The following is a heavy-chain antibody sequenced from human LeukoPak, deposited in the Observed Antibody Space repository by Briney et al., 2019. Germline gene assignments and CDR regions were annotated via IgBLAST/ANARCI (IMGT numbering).Heavy chain of an antibody. D-gene: IGHD4-17*01. CDR2: INPSGGST. CDR1: GYTFTSYY. J-gene: IGHJ4*02. Sequence: ASVTVSCKTSGYTFTSYYIHWVRQAPGQGLEWMGIINPSGGSTSYAQKFQGRVTMTRDTSTSTVYMYLSSLRSEDTAVYYCARDSLYGVVDCWGQGTLVTVSS. CDR3: ARDSLYGVVDC. V-gene: IGHV1-46*01.